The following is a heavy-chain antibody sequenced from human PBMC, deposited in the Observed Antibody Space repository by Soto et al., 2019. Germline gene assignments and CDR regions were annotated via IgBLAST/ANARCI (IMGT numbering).Heavy chain of an antibody. CDR1: GFTFSSYG. D-gene: IGHD3-10*01. J-gene: IGHJ6*02. V-gene: IGHV3-33*01. CDR2: IWYDGSNK. Sequence: QVQLVESGGGVVQPGRSLRLSCAASGFTFSSYGMHWVRQAPGMGLEWVAVIWYDGSNKYYADSVKGRFTISRDNSKNTLYLQMNSLRAEDTAVYYCARVNVLLWFGESLGGMDVWGQGTTVTVSS. CDR3: ARVNVLLWFGESLGGMDV.